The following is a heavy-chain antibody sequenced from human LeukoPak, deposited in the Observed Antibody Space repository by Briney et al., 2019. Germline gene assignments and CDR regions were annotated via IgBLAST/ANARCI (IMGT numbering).Heavy chain of an antibody. D-gene: IGHD3-16*02. J-gene: IGHJ4*02. Sequence: GGSLRLSCAVSGVTVSSNHRSWVRQAPGKGLEWVSAIYSGGGTYYADSVKGRFTLSRDVSKNTLYLQMNSLRAEDTAVYYCVRDVSWGQGTLVTVSS. CDR1: GVTVSSNH. V-gene: IGHV3-66*01. CDR3: VRDVS. CDR2: IYSGGGT.